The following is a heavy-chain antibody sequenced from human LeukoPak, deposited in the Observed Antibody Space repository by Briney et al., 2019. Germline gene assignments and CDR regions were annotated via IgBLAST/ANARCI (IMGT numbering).Heavy chain of an antibody. CDR1: GGSFSGYY. CDR2: INHSGST. D-gene: IGHD3-22*01. Sequence: SETLSLTCAVYGGSFSGYYWSWIRQPPGKGLEWIGEINHSGSTNYNPTLKSRVTISVDTSKKQFSLKLSSVTAADTDVYYCARALKFVNYYDSSGYYGYWGQGTLVTVSS. V-gene: IGHV4-34*01. CDR3: ARALKFVNYYDSSGYYGY. J-gene: IGHJ4*02.